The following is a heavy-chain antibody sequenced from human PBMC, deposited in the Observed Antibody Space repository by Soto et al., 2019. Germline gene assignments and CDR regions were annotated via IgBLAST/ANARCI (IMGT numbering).Heavy chain of an antibody. CDR3: ARDSPEGGFDY. CDR2: IIPIFGTA. D-gene: IGHD3-16*01. CDR1: GGTFSSYA. V-gene: IGHV1-69*13. J-gene: IGHJ4*02. Sequence: SVKVSFKASGGTFSSYAISWLRQAPGQGLEWMGGIIPIFGTANCAQKFQGRVTITADESTSTAYMELSSLRSEDTAVYYCARDSPEGGFDYWGQGTLVTVSS.